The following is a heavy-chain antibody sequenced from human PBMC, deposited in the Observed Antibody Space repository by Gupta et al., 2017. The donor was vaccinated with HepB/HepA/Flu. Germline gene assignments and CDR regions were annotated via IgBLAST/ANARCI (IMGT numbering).Heavy chain of an antibody. CDR1: GFTFSSYW. Sequence: EVQLVESGGGLVQPGGSLRLSCAASGFTFSSYWMSWVRQAPGKGLEWVANIKQDGSEKYYVDSVKGRVTISRDNAKNSLYLQMNSLRAEDTAVYYCARGPDERTGAYYYYMDVWGKGTTVTVSS. V-gene: IGHV3-7*01. CDR3: ARGPDERTGAYYYYMDV. J-gene: IGHJ6*03. D-gene: IGHD7-27*01. CDR2: IKQDGSEK.